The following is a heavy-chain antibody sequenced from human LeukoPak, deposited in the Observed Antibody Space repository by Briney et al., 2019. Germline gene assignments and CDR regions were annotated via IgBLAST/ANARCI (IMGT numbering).Heavy chain of an antibody. J-gene: IGHJ4*02. CDR2: ISYDGSDK. V-gene: IGHV3-30*18. CDR3: AKGSYFDY. Sequence: GGSLRLSCAASGFTFGSYWMSWVRQAPGKGLEWVALISYDGSDKYYADSVKGRFTISRDNSKNTLYLQMNSLRAEDTAVYYCAKGSYFDYWGQGTLVTASS. CDR1: GFTFGSYW.